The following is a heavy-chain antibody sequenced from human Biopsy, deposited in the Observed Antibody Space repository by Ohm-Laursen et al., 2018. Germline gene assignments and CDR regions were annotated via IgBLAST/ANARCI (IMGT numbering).Heavy chain of an antibody. CDR1: DGSINSNDYY. V-gene: IGHV4-39*01. CDR3: ARPLRGGEYEGFDL. Sequence: SETLSLTCTVSDGSINSNDYYWGWIRQAPGKGLEWLGSVHYSGATYSNPPLTSRATISFDTANDQVFLKLRCAPAADTAVYYCARPLRGGEYEGFDLWGPGTMVSVSP. CDR2: VHYSGAT. D-gene: IGHD4-17*01. J-gene: IGHJ3*01.